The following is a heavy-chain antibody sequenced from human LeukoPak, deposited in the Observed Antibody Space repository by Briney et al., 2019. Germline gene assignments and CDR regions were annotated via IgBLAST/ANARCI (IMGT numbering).Heavy chain of an antibody. CDR1: GYSFTSYG. D-gene: IGHD6-13*01. V-gene: IGHV1-18*01. Sequence: ASVKVSCKTSGYSFTSYGISWVRQAPGQGLEWMGWISAYNGNTSYAQKLQGRVTMTTDTSTSTAYMELRSLRSDDTAVYYCARGQHSYYFDYWGQGTLVTVSS. J-gene: IGHJ4*02. CDR2: ISAYNGNT. CDR3: ARGQHSYYFDY.